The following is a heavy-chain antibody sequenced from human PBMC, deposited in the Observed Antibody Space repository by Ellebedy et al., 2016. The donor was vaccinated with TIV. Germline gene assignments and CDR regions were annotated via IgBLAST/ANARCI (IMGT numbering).Heavy chain of an antibody. J-gene: IGHJ4*02. Sequence: SETLSLXXSVSGGSINSGDYYWSWIRQPPGKGLEWLGYIYYSGTTYCNTSLKSRITISVDTSKNQFSLRLSSVTAADTAVYFCARETDFWSDSSYFDYWGQGILVTISS. V-gene: IGHV4-30-4*01. D-gene: IGHD3-3*01. CDR3: ARETDFWSDSSYFDY. CDR2: IYYSGTT. CDR1: GGSINSGDYY.